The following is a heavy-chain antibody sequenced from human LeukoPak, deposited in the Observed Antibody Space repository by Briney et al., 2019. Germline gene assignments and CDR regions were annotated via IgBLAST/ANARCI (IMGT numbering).Heavy chain of an antibody. V-gene: IGHV4-39*01. CDR1: GGSISSSSYY. CDR3: ASYCSSTSCYRGLEYFQH. D-gene: IGHD2-2*02. J-gene: IGHJ1*01. CDR2: IYYSGST. Sequence: SETLSLTCTVSGGSISSSSYYWGWIRQPPGKGLEWIGSIYYSGSTYYNPSLKSRVTISVDTSKNQFSLKLSSVTAADTAVYYCASYCSSTSCYRGLEYFQHWGQGTLVTVSS.